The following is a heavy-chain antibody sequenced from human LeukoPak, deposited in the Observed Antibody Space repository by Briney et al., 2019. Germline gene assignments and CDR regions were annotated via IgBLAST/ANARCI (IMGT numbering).Heavy chain of an antibody. V-gene: IGHV3-53*01. CDR3: ARDSVAATGDF. D-gene: IGHD6-19*01. CDR2: IYTSGNT. J-gene: IGHJ4*02. Sequence: PGGSLRLSCAASGFTVSSNYMTWVRQAAGKGLEWVSVIYTSGNTYYEDSVKSRFTISRDDSKNTLYLEMKSLRAEDTALYYCARDSVAATGDFWGQGTLVTVSS. CDR1: GFTVSSNY.